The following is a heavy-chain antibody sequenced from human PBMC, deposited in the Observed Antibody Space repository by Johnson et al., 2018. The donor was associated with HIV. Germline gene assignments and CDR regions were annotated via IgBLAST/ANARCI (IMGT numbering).Heavy chain of an antibody. J-gene: IGHJ3*02. CDR2: ISSSGSTI. Sequence: VQLVESGGGLVQPGGSLRLSCAASGFTFSSYAMHWVRQAPGKGLEWVSYISSSGSTIYYADSVKGRFTISRDNAKNSLYLQMNSLRAEDTAVYYCTTARNRLGSSSGWTGFWAFDMWGQGTMVTVSA. D-gene: IGHD6-19*01. CDR1: GFTFSSYA. CDR3: TTARNRLGSSSGWTGFWAFDM. V-gene: IGHV3-48*04.